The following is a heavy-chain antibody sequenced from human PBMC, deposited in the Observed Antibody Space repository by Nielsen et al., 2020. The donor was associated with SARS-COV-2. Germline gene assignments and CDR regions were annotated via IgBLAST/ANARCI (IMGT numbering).Heavy chain of an antibody. CDR1: GFTFSSYA. Sequence: GGSLRLSCAASGFTFSSYAMSWVRQAPGKGLEWVSAISGSGGSTYYADSVKGRFTISRDNAKNSLYLQMNSLRAEDTAVYYCARDTRTAFDYWGQGTLVTVSS. D-gene: IGHD1-1*01. CDR3: ARDTRTAFDY. V-gene: IGHV3-23*01. CDR2: ISGSGGST. J-gene: IGHJ4*02.